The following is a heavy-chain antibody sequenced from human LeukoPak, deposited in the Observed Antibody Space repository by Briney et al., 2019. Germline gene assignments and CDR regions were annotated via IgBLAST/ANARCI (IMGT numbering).Heavy chain of an antibody. Sequence: GGSLRLSCAASGFTFDDYATHWVRHAPGKGLEWVSGISWNSGSIGYADSVKGRFTISRDNAKNSLYLQMNSLRAEDTALYYCAKDTNLQGLDYWGQGTLVTVSS. CDR2: ISWNSGSI. CDR3: AKDTNLQGLDY. V-gene: IGHV3-9*01. CDR1: GFTFDDYA. J-gene: IGHJ4*02.